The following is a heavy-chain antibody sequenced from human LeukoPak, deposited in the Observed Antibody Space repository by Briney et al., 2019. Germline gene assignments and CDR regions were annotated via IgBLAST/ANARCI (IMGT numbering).Heavy chain of an antibody. V-gene: IGHV3-23*01. Sequence: GGSLRLSCAASGFTFSSYAMSWVRQAPGKGLEWVSAIGSSGGSTYYADSVKGRFTISRDNSKNTLYLQMNSLKTEDTAVYYCTTSTYYCSGGSCGYWGQGTLVTVSS. CDR2: IGSSGGST. CDR3: TTSTYYCSGGSCGY. J-gene: IGHJ4*02. CDR1: GFTFSSYA. D-gene: IGHD2-15*01.